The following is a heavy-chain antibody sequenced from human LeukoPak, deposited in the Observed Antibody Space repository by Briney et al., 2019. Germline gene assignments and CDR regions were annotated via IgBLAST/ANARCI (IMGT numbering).Heavy chain of an antibody. CDR2: INSDGSST. Sequence: GGSLRLSCAASGFTFSSYWMHWVRHAPGKGLVWVSRINSDGSSTSYADSVKGRFTISRDNAKNTLYLQMNSLRAEDTAVYYCARDPQEYDFWSGFAPLPYGMDVWGQGTTVTVSS. CDR1: GFTFSSYW. D-gene: IGHD3-3*01. V-gene: IGHV3-74*01. J-gene: IGHJ6*02. CDR3: ARDPQEYDFWSGFAPLPYGMDV.